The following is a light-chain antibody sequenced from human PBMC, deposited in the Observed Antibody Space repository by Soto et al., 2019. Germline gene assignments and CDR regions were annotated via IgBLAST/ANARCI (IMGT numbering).Light chain of an antibody. Sequence: EIVMTQSPATLSVSPGERATLSCRASQSVNSNLACYRQKPGQAPRLLFLDASTRAPGVPARFSGSGSGTEFTLTIRSLQSEDSGMYYCQQYNFWPPLTFGGGTKVEIK. J-gene: IGKJ4*01. V-gene: IGKV3-15*01. CDR3: QQYNFWPPLT. CDR1: QSVNSN. CDR2: DAS.